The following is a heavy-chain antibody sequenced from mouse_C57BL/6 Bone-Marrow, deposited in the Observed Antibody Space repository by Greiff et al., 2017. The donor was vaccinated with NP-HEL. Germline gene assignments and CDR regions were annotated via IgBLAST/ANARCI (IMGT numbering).Heavy chain of an antibody. V-gene: IGHV5-16*01. CDR2: INYDGSST. J-gene: IGHJ3*01. CDR1: GFTFSDYC. Sequence: EVKLVESEGGLVQPGSSMKLSCTASGFTFSDYCMAWVRQVPEKGLEWVANINYDGSSTYYLDSLKSRFIISRDNAKNILYLQMSSLKSEDTATYYCARGEVRTWFAYWGQGTLVTVSA. CDR3: ARGEVRTWFAY. D-gene: IGHD2-2*01.